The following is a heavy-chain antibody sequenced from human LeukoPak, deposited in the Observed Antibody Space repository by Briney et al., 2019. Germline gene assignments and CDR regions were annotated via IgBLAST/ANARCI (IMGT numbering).Heavy chain of an antibody. J-gene: IGHJ6*03. D-gene: IGHD3-10*01. CDR3: ARNKLRVAIPYYYYMDV. CDR2: IHNRGST. V-gene: IGHV4-31*03. Sequence: PSQTLSLTCTVSDGSITSDDYYWNWIRQHPGKGLEWIGYIHNRGSTYYNPSLQSRVTISVDTSKNQFSLKLSSVTAADTAVYYCARNKLRVAIPYYYYMDVWGKGTRVTASS. CDR1: DGSITSDDYY.